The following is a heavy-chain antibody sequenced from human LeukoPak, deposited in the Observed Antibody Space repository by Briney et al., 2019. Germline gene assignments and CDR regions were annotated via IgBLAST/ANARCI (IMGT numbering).Heavy chain of an antibody. J-gene: IGHJ3*02. Sequence: GGSLRLSCAASGFTFSSYWMSWVRQAPEKGLEWVANIKQDGSEKYYVDSVKGRFTISRDNAKNSLYLQMNSLRAEDTAVYYCARASGYSYGSDAFDIWGQGTMVTVSS. CDR1: GFTFSSYW. CDR3: ARASGYSYGSDAFDI. D-gene: IGHD5-18*01. CDR2: IKQDGSEK. V-gene: IGHV3-7*01.